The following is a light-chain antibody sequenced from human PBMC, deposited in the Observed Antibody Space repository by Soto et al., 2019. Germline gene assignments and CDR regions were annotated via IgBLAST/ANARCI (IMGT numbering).Light chain of an antibody. CDR3: SSYTSSSTYV. CDR2: DVS. V-gene: IGLV2-14*01. Sequence: VLTQPASVSGSPGQSITISCTGTSSDVGDNNYVSWYQQHPGKAPKLMIYDVSDRPSGVSNRFSGSKSGNTASLTISGLQAEDEADYYCSSYTSSSTYVFGTGTKVTVL. CDR1: SSDVGDNNY. J-gene: IGLJ1*01.